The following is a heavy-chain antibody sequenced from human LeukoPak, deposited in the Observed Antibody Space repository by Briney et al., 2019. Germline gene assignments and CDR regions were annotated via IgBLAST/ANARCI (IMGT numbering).Heavy chain of an antibody. V-gene: IGHV3-74*01. D-gene: IGHD2/OR15-2a*01. CDR3: ARDWFHAIDY. J-gene: IGHJ4*02. CDR2: IRSDGSDT. Sequence: PGGSLRLSCAASGFTISDTWMHWVRQAPGEGLVWVSRIRSDGSDTRYAESVKGRFTISRDNAKNTLYLQMNSLRAEDTAVYYCARDWFHAIDYWGQGPLVTVSS. CDR1: GFTISDTW.